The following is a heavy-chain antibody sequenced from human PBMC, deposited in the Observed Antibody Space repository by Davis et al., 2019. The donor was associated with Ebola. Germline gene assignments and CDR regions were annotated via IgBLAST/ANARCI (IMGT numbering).Heavy chain of an antibody. V-gene: IGHV3-74*01. D-gene: IGHD5-12*01. J-gene: IGHJ4*02. CDR3: ARGVWDSGIVATITAHDY. Sequence: SVRGRLTISRDNAKNTLYLQMNSLRADDTAVYYCARGVWDSGIVATITAHDYWGQGTLVTVSS.